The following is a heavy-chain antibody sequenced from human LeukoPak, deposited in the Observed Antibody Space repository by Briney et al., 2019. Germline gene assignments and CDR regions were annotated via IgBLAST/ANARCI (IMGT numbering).Heavy chain of an antibody. CDR3: ARGLYCNSISCYLDY. Sequence: SETLSLTCTVSGDSISGYYWNWIRQSAGKGLEWIGRMYTSGSTNYDPSLKSRVTISVDKSKNQFSLKLSSVTAADTAVYYCARGLYCNSISCYLDYWGQGTLVTVSS. CDR2: MYTSGST. CDR1: GDSISGYY. D-gene: IGHD2-2*01. V-gene: IGHV4-4*07. J-gene: IGHJ4*02.